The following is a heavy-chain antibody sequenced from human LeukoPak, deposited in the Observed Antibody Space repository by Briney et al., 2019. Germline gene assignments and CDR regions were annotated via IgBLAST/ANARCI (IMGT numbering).Heavy chain of an antibody. V-gene: IGHV1-2*02. D-gene: IGHD3-22*01. J-gene: IGHJ4*02. CDR2: INPNSGGT. CDR1: GYTFTGYY. Sequence: ASVKVSCKASGYTFTGYYMHWVRQAPGQGLEWMGWINPNSGGTNYAQKFQGRVTMTRDTSISTAYMELSGLRSDDTAVYYCARDYDSSGYLVNWGQGTLVTVSS. CDR3: ARDYDSSGYLVN.